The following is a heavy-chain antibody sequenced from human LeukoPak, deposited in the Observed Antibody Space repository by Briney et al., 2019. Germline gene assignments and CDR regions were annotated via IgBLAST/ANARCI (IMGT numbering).Heavy chain of an antibody. J-gene: IGHJ4*02. CDR1: GGSISSSSYY. Sequence: PSETLSLTCTVSGGSISSSSYYWGWIRQPPGKGLEWIGSIYYSGSTNYNPSLKSRVTISVDTSKNQFSLKLSSVTAADTAVYYCAMLTTSYDYVWGSYRPYYFDYWGQGTLVTVSS. D-gene: IGHD3-16*02. V-gene: IGHV4-39*07. CDR2: IYYSGST. CDR3: AMLTTSYDYVWGSYRPYYFDY.